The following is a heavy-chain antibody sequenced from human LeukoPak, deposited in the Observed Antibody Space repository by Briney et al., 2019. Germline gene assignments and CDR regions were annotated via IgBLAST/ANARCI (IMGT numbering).Heavy chain of an antibody. V-gene: IGHV3-72*01. CDR1: GFTFSDHY. J-gene: IGHJ3*02. D-gene: IGHD3-22*01. CDR3: ARSHYQSSGYFDQDAFDI. Sequence: PGGSLRLSCAASGFTFSDHYMDWVRQAPGEGLEWVGRTRNKVSSYTTEYAASVKGRFTISRGDSKNSLYLQMNSLRTEDTAVYYCARSHYQSSGYFDQDAFDIWGQGTMVAVSS. CDR2: TRNKVSSYTT.